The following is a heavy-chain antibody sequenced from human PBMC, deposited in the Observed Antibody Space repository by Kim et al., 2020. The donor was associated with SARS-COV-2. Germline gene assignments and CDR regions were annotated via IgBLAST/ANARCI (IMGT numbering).Heavy chain of an antibody. D-gene: IGHD6-13*01. CDR3: ARDPTFGKYSSSPTGAFDI. CDR2: IYYSGST. J-gene: IGHJ3*02. Sequence: SETLSLTCTVSGGSISSGGYYWSWIRQHPGKGLEWIGYIYYSGSTYYNPSLKSRVTISVDTSKNQFSLKLSSVTAADTAVYYCARDPTFGKYSSSPTGAFDIWGQGTMVTVSS. V-gene: IGHV4-31*03. CDR1: GGSISSGGYY.